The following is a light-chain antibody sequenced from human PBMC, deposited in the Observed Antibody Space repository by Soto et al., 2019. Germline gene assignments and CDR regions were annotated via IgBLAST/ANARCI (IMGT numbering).Light chain of an antibody. Sequence: VVSTQSKDPKSLSPGERATLSGSGSQSVRTYLAWYQQKPGQAPRLIIYDASNRATGIPARFSGSGSETDFTLTISSLEPEDSAVYYGQQRSDWRTLTFGGGTKVDIK. J-gene: IGKJ4*01. CDR1: QSVRTY. V-gene: IGKV3-11*01. CDR2: DAS. CDR3: QQRSDWRTLT.